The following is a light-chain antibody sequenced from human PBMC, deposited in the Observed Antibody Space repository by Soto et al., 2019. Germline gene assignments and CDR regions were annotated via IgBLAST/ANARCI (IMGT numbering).Light chain of an antibody. CDR2: QVS. V-gene: IGKV2-30*02. J-gene: IGKJ1*01. CDR3: MRGTHWPQT. Sequence: DVMMTQSPLSLPVPLLQPASMSCSPTQXLVHSYGNTYLSWFQQRPGQSPRRLIYQVSHRDSGVPDRFSGGGSGTDFTLKISRVEAEDVGAYYCMRGTHWPQTFGQGTKVDIK. CDR1: QXLVHSYGNTY.